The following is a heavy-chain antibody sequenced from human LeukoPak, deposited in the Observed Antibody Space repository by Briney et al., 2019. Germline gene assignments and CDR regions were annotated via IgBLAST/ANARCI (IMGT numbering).Heavy chain of an antibody. CDR2: INPNSGGT. CDR3: ARDSWIQLWLDAFDI. D-gene: IGHD5-18*01. V-gene: IGHV1-2*02. CDR1: GYTFTGYY. J-gene: IGHJ3*02. Sequence: ASVKVSCKASGYTFTGYYMHWVRQAPGQGLEWMGWINPNSGGTNYAQKFQGRVTTTRDTSISTAYMELSRLRSDDTAVYYCARDSWIQLWLDAFDIWGQGTMVTVSS.